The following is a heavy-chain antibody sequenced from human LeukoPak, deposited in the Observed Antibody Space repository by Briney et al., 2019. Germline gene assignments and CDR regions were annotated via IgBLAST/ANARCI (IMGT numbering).Heavy chain of an antibody. CDR1: GFTFSSYS. V-gene: IGHV3-21*01. J-gene: IGHJ4*02. CDR2: ISSSSSYI. CDR3: ARDLYHDSSGSNFDY. Sequence: PGGPLRRSCAASGFTFSSYSMNWVRQAPGKGLEWVSSISSSSSYIYYADSVKGRFTISRDNAKNSLYLQMNSPRAEDTAVYYCARDLYHDSSGSNFDYWGQGTLVTVSS. D-gene: IGHD3-22*01.